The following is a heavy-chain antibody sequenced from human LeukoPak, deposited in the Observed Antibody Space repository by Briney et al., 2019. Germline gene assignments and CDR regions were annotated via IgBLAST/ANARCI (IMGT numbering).Heavy chain of an antibody. J-gene: IGHJ3*02. CDR2: IYYSGST. V-gene: IGHV4-30-4*08. CDR3: AREGGVVPASPVDDAFDI. D-gene: IGHD2-2*01. CDR1: GGSISSGDYY. Sequence: SETLSLTCTVSGGSISSGDYYWSWIRQPPGKGLEWIGYIYYSGSTYYNPSLKSRVTISVDTSKNQFSLKLSSVTAADTAVYYCAREGGVVPASPVDDAFDIWGQGTMVTVSS.